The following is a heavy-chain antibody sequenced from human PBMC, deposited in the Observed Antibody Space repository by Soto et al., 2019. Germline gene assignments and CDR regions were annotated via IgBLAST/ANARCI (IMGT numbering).Heavy chain of an antibody. J-gene: IGHJ4*02. CDR1: DAYVGGSGGY. CDR2: VYYSGST. D-gene: IGHD3-9*01. V-gene: IGHV4-39*01. Sequence: SETLCLTCPVSDAYVGGSGGYWGWVRQPPGKGLEWIGSVYYSGSTYYNPSLESRVTISVDKSKNQFSLKLMSLSAADTAVYYCGRLEGLATISYYFDYWGQGALVTVSS. CDR3: GRLEGLATISYYFDY.